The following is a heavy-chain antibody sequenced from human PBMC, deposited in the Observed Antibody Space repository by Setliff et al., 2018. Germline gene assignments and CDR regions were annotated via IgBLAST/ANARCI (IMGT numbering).Heavy chain of an antibody. V-gene: IGHV5-51*01. CDR2: IYPGDSDA. J-gene: IGHJ6*03. CDR1: GYSFTTYW. Sequence: PGESLKLSCQGSGYSFTTYWIGWVRQMPGKGLEWMGIIYPGDSDARYSPSFQGQVTISADKAITTAYLQWSSLKASDTAMYYCARQIGSSLSHFYYYMDVWGKGTTVTVSS. CDR3: ARQIGSSLSHFYYYMDV. D-gene: IGHD6-19*01.